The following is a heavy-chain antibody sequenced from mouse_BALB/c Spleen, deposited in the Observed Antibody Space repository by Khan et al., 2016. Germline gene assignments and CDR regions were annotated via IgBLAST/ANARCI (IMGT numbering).Heavy chain of an antibody. Sequence: EVKLVESGGGLVQPGGSMKLSCVASGFTFSNYWMNWVRQPPVKGLEWVADISTKSNNYATHYAESVKGRFTISSADSKSSVYLQMNNLRDEDTGMNCTTGLAYYYAMNYWGQGTADTVSS. CDR2: ISTKSNNYAT. J-gene: IGHJ4*01. CDR1: GFTFSNYW. D-gene: IGHD3-3*01. CDR3: TGLAYYYAMNY. V-gene: IGHV6-6*02.